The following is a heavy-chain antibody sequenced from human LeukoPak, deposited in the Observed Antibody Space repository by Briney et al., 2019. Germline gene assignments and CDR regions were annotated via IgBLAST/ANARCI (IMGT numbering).Heavy chain of an antibody. CDR3: ARARSPSSGYLLRDHNWFDP. J-gene: IGHJ5*02. V-gene: IGHV1-69*05. CDR1: GGTFTNYA. Sequence: SVKVPCKASGGTFTNYAISWVRQAPGQGLEWMGGIIPIFGTANYAQKVQGRVTITTDESTTTAYMELSSLRSEDTAVYYCARARSPSSGYLLRDHNWFDPWGQGTLVTVSS. D-gene: IGHD3-22*01. CDR2: IIPIFGTA.